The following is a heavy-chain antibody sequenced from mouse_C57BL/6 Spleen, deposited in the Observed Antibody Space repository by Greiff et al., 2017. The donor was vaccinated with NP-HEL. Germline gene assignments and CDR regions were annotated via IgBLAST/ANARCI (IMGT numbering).Heavy chain of an antibody. CDR3: ARLDDYYGGYYFDY. CDR1: GYTFTSYW. V-gene: IGHV1-61*01. J-gene: IGHJ2*01. Sequence: QVQLQQPGAELVRPGSSVKLSCKASGYTFTSYWMDWVKQRPGQGLEWIGNIYPSDSETHYNQKFKDKATLTVDKSSSTAYMQLSSLTSEDSAVYYCARLDDYYGGYYFDYWGQGTTLTVSS. CDR2: IYPSDSET. D-gene: IGHD1-1*01.